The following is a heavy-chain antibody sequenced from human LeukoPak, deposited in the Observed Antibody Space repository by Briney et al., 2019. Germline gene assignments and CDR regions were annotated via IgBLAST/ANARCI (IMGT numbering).Heavy chain of an antibody. V-gene: IGHV4-59*01. CDR3: ARVLQGSNKFFDY. CDR1: GGSISGYY. CDR2: IHYSGNT. Sequence: SETLSLTCTVSGGSISGYYWSCIRQPPGKGLEWIGYIHYSGNTNYNPSLKSRVTISVDTSKNQFSLNLSSVTAADTAVYYCARVLQGSNKFFDYWGQGTLVTVSS. J-gene: IGHJ4*02. D-gene: IGHD2-15*01.